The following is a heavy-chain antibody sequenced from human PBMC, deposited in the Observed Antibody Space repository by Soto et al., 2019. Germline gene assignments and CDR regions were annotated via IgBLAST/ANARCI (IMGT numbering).Heavy chain of an antibody. J-gene: IGHJ5*02. D-gene: IGHD3-9*01. CDR3: ARNLRYFDWLSPPSDWFHP. CDR1: GGSISSYY. Sequence: TSETLSLTCTVSGGSISSYYWSWIRQPPGKGLEWIGYIYYSGSTNYNPSLKSRVTISVDTSKNQFSLKLSSVTAADTAVYYCARNLRYFDWLSPPSDWFHPWAREPWSPSPQ. CDR2: IYYSGST. V-gene: IGHV4-59*01.